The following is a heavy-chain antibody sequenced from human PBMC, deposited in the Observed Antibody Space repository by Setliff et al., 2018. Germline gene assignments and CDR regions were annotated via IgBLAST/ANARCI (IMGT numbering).Heavy chain of an antibody. CDR2: IYTSWST. CDR3: ARGGGRYHSDS. Sequence: SETLSLTCTVSGGSISGYYRTWIRQPAGKGLEWIGQIYTSWSTNYNPSLKSRVTISVDTSKNQFSLKLSSVTAADTAVYYCARGGGRYHSDSWGQGILVTVSS. D-gene: IGHD1-1*01. J-gene: IGHJ4*02. CDR1: GGSISGYY. V-gene: IGHV4-4*07.